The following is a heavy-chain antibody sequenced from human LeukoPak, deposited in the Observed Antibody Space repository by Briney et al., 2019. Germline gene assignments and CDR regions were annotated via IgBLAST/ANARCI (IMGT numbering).Heavy chain of an antibody. CDR2: INPNSGGT. J-gene: IGHJ3*02. CDR3: ARSITMVVDDAFHI. CDR1: GYTFTGYY. D-gene: IGHD3-22*01. V-gene: IGHV1-2*02. Sequence: SVKVSCKASGYTFTGYYIYWVRQAPGQGLEWMGWINPNSGGTNYAQKFQGRVTMTRDKSISTAYMELNRLKSDDTAVYSCARSITMVVDDAFHIWGQRTMVTVSS.